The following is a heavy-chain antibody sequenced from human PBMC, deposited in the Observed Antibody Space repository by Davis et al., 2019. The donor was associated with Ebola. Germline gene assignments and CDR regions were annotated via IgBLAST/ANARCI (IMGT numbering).Heavy chain of an antibody. D-gene: IGHD6-19*01. CDR3: ATTQWLREFDN. V-gene: IGHV3-53*05. J-gene: IGHJ4*02. CDR1: GFTVSSNH. Sequence: GGSLRLSCAASGFTVSSNHMSWVRKARGKGLEWVSVMYDHSTAYADSVRGRFIISRDKSNNTLYLEMNSLCVDYPAVYYCATTQWLREFDNWGQGTLVTVSS. CDR2: MYDHST.